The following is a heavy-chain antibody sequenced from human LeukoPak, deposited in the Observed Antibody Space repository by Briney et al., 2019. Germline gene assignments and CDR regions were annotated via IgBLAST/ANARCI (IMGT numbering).Heavy chain of an antibody. CDR3: AKEDYGGNSFFDY. Sequence: PGGSLRLSCAASGFTFDDYAMHWVRQAPGKGLEWVSGISWNSGSIGYAGSAKGRFTISRDNAKNSLYLQMNSLRAEDTALYYCAKEDYGGNSFFDYWGQGTLVTVSS. CDR2: ISWNSGSI. V-gene: IGHV3-9*01. D-gene: IGHD4-23*01. J-gene: IGHJ4*02. CDR1: GFTFDDYA.